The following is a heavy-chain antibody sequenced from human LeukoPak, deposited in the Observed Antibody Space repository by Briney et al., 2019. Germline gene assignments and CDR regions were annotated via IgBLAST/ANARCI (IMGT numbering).Heavy chain of an antibody. Sequence: KPSETLSLTCAVSGYSISSGYYWGWIRPPPGKGLEWIGSIYHSGSTYYNPSLKSRVTISVDTSKNQFSLKLSSVTAADTAVYYCARSVDTSAFDIWGQGTMVTVSS. J-gene: IGHJ3*02. CDR1: GYSISSGYY. CDR3: ARSVDTSAFDI. CDR2: IYHSGST. V-gene: IGHV4-38-2*01. D-gene: IGHD5-18*01.